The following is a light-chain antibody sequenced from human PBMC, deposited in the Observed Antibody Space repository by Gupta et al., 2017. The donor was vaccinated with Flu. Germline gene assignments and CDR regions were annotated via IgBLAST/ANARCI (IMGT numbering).Light chain of an antibody. V-gene: IGLV1-40*01. J-gene: IGLJ2*01. Sequence: QSELTQPPSVSGAPGQRITISCTGSSSSIGAYYDVHWYQQLPGTAPKLLIFGNTNRPSGVPDRFSGSKSGTSASLVITGLQAGDEADYYCQSFDSSLSAVVFGGGTKLTVL. CDR2: GNT. CDR3: QSFDSSLSAVV. CDR1: SSSIGAYYD.